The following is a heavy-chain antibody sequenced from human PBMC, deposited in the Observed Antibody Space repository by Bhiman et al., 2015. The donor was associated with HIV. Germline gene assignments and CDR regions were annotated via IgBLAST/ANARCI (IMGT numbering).Heavy chain of an antibody. CDR2: MNLNGHDI. V-gene: IGHV3-9*01. CDR1: GFTFDDYA. J-gene: IGHJ4*02. CDR3: VRDLGGCSHNCHPR. D-gene: IGHD1-1*01. Sequence: EVQLVESGGGLVQPGRSLRLSCAASGFTFDDYAMVWVRQAPGKGLEWVASMNLNGHDIQYRDSVRGRFTITIDNAKDSVYLQMDSLRVDDTAVYYCVRDLGGCSHNCHPRWGQGTLVSVSS.